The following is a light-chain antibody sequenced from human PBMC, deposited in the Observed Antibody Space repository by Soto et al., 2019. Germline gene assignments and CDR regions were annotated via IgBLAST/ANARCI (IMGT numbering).Light chain of an antibody. CDR1: QSVSSY. J-gene: IGKJ4*01. CDR3: QQRNNWPLERTLT. CDR2: DAS. Sequence: EIVLTQSPATLSLSPGERATVSCRATQSVSSYLAWYQQKPGQAPRLLIYDASNRATGIPARFSGSGSGTDFSLTISSLEPEYFAVYYCQQRNNWPLERTLTFGGGTKVEIK. V-gene: IGKV3-11*01.